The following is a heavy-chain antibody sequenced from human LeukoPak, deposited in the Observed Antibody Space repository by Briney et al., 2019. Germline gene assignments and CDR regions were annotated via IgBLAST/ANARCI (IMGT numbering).Heavy chain of an antibody. D-gene: IGHD3-10*01. CDR2: ISSSSSYI. CDR1: GFTFSSYS. J-gene: IGHJ4*02. Sequence: GGCLRLSCAASGFTFSSYSMNWVRQAPGKGLEWVSSISSSSSYIYYADSVKGRFTISRDNAKNSLYLQMNSLRAEDTAVYYCARGILGGHYFDYWGQGTLVTVSS. CDR3: ARGILGGHYFDY. V-gene: IGHV3-21*01.